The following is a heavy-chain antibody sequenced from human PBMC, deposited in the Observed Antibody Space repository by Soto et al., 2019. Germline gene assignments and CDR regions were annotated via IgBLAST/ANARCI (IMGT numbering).Heavy chain of an antibody. V-gene: IGHV3-33*03. CDR1: GFTFRRHG. D-gene: IGHD2-8*02. CDR2: IWYDGSEQ. Sequence: QEQLVESGGGVVQPGMSLRLSCEGSGFTFRRHGMHWVRQSPGKGLEWLAVIWYDGSEQYYADSVKGRFTISRDNSKNMLYLQIIALTVEDTAVYYWARWSNHTVVDRWGQGHMVNVS. J-gene: IGHJ5*02. CDR3: ARWSNHTVVDR.